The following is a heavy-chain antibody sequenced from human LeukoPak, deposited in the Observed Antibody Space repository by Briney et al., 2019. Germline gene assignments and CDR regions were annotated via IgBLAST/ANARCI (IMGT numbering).Heavy chain of an antibody. CDR1: GYTFTSYY. J-gene: IGHJ6*02. D-gene: IGHD5-24*01. CDR2: INPRGGST. V-gene: IGHV1-46*01. CDR3: ARALSNYYGMDV. Sequence: GASVKVSYKASGYTFTSYYLFWVRQAPGQGLEWMGLINPRGGSTHYAQKFQGRVNMTTDTSTSTVYMELSSLRSEDTAVYYCARALSNYYGMDVWGQGTTVTVSS.